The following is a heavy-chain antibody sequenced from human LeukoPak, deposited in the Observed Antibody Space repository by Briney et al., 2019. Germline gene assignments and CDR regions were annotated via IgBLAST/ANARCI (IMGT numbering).Heavy chain of an antibody. CDR2: INPNSGGT. J-gene: IGHJ4*02. CDR3: ARDYNVLRFLEWLPTFDY. D-gene: IGHD3-3*01. Sequence: APVKVSCKASGYTFTGYYMHWVRQAPGQGLEWVGWINPNSGGTNYAQKFQGRVTMTRDTSISTAYMELSRLRSDDTAVYYCARDYNVLRFLEWLPTFDYWGQGTLVTVSS. CDR1: GYTFTGYY. V-gene: IGHV1-2*02.